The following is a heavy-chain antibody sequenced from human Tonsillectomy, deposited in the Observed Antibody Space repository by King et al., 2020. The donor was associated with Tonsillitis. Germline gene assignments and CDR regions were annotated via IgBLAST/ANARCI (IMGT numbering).Heavy chain of an antibody. J-gene: IGHJ4*02. D-gene: IGHD3-3*01. V-gene: IGHV3-23*04. CDR2: ISGSGGSK. Sequence: VQLVESGGGLVQPGLSLRLSCAASGFTYSRYAMSWVRQAPGKGLEWVAAISGSGGSKYYADAVTGRFTISRDKSKNTIYVQMNSLRAEDTAVYYCAKDLGRSYDFWSGYYPFDYWGQGTLVTVSS. CDR3: AKDLGRSYDFWSGYYPFDY. CDR1: GFTYSRYA.